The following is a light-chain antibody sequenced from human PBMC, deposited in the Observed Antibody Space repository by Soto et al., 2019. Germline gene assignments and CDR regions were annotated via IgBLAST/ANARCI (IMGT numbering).Light chain of an antibody. CDR3: QQYNEWPRT. CDR1: QSISSN. CDR2: DAS. J-gene: IGKJ1*01. Sequence: EIVMTQSPATLSVSPGERVTLSCWASQSISSNLAWYQQKPGQAPRLLIYDASTRATGIPARFSGSGPGTGFTLTISSLQSEDFAVYFCQQYNEWPRTFGQGTKVEIK. V-gene: IGKV3-15*01.